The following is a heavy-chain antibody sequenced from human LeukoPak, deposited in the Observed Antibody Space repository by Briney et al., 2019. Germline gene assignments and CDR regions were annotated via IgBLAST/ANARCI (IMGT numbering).Heavy chain of an antibody. Sequence: GGSLRLSCAASGFSFSSYWMTWVRQAPGKGLEWVANMNPDGSEKKYAVSVKGRFTISRDNAGNSLYLQMNSLRAEDTAVYYCAPYWYGSGTSLGYWGQGTLVTVSS. D-gene: IGHD3-10*01. CDR2: MNPDGSEK. CDR3: APYWYGSGTSLGY. CDR1: GFSFSSYW. J-gene: IGHJ4*02. V-gene: IGHV3-7*01.